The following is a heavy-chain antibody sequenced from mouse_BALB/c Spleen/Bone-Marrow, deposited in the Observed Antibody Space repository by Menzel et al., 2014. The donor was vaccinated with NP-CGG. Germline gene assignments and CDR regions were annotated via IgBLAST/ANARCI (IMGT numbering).Heavy chain of an antibody. CDR1: GFTFSDFY. Sequence: EVQLVESGGGLVQPGDSLRLSCATSGFTFSDFYMEWVRRPPGKRLEWIAASRNKAKYYTTEYSASVKGRFIVSRDTSQSVLYLQMSALRAEDTAIYYCARDVGYGNYFVYWGQGTLVTVSA. D-gene: IGHD2-10*02. J-gene: IGHJ3*01. V-gene: IGHV7-1*02. CDR2: SRNKAKYYTT. CDR3: ARDVGYGNYFVY.